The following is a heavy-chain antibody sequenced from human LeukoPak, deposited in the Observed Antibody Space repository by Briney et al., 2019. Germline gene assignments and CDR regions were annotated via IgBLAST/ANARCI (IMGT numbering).Heavy chain of an antibody. V-gene: IGHV3-43*02. CDR2: ISGDGVTK. CDR3: AKGNNTHPLTFDC. J-gene: IGHJ4*02. Sequence: GGSLRLSCAASGFNFHDFSMHWVRQAPGQGPDWVSLISGDGVTKYYSDSVKDRFTISRDNNKNLLFLQMNSLRVEDSAIYYCAKGNNTHPLTFDCWGRGSLVIVSS. CDR1: GFNFHDFS. D-gene: IGHD2-2*02.